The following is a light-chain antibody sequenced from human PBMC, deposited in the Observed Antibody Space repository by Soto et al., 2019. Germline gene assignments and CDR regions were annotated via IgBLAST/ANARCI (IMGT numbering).Light chain of an antibody. CDR1: QSISSSY. CDR3: QQYGSSPRIFT. J-gene: IGKJ3*01. CDR2: GAS. Sequence: EIVLTQSPGTLSLSPGERVTLSCRASQSISSSYLAWYQQKPGQAPRLLIYGASGRATGIPDRFSGSGSGTEFTLTISRLEPEDFALYYCQQYGSSPRIFTFGPGTKVDIK. V-gene: IGKV3-20*01.